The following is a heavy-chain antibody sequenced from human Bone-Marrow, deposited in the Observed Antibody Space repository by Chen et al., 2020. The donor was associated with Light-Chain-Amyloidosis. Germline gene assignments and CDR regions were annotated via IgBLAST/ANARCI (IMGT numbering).Heavy chain of an antibody. J-gene: IGHJ3*02. CDR1: GGSISSGGYY. Sequence: QVQLQESGPGRXKPSQTLSLTCTFSGGSISSGGYYWGWIRQPPGKGLEWIGSLYYSGSTYYNPSLKSRVTISVDTSKNQFSLKLXXVXAADTAVYYCARDGIEGQWLPPDIWGQGTMVTVSS. CDR2: LYYSGST. V-gene: IGHV4-39*07. D-gene: IGHD6-19*01. CDR3: ARDGIEGQWLPPDI.